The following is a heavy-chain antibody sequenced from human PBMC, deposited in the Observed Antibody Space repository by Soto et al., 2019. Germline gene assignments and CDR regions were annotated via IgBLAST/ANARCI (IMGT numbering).Heavy chain of an antibody. D-gene: IGHD6-13*01. J-gene: IGHJ4*02. CDR3: AHRRYGSSSPFDY. V-gene: IGHV2-5*02. CDR2: IYWDDDK. CDR1: GFSLSRSGVG. Sequence: QITLKESGPTLVKPTQTLTLTCTFSGFSLSRSGVGVGWIRQPPGKALEWLALIYWDDDKRYSPSLKSRLNIVKDTPKNQVVLTMPNMDPVDTATYYCAHRRYGSSSPFDYWRQGTLVTVSS.